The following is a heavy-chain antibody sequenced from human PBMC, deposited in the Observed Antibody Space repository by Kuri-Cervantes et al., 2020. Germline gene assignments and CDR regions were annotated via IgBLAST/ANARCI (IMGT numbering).Heavy chain of an antibody. CDR1: GGSISSGGYY. V-gene: IGHV4-30-4*08. CDR3: ARFGYPYGLDV. D-gene: IGHD5-12*01. CDR2: IYYSGST. Sequence: LRLSCTVSGGSISSGGYYWSWIRQHPGKGLEWIGYIYYSGSTYYSPSLKSRVSISVDTSKNQLSLKLSSVTAADTAVYYCARFGYPYGLDVWGQGTTVTVSS. J-gene: IGHJ6*02.